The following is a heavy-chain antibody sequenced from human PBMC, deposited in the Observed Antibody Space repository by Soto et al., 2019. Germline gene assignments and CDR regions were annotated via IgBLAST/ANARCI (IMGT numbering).Heavy chain of an antibody. Sequence: ASVKVSCKASGYTFTSYGISWVRQAPGQGLEWMGWISAYNGNTNYAQKLQGRVTMTTDTSTSTAYMELRSLRSDDTAVYYCARCGLLLWFGELLSDGYYFDYWGQGTLVTVSS. CDR2: ISAYNGNT. V-gene: IGHV1-18*01. J-gene: IGHJ4*02. D-gene: IGHD3-10*01. CDR3: ARCGLLLWFGELLSDGYYFDY. CDR1: GYTFTSYG.